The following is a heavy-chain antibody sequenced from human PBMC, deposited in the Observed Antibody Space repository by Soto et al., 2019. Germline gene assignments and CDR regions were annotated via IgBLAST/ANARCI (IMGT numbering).Heavy chain of an antibody. V-gene: IGHV1-18*01. CDR2: ISAYNGNT. Sequence: GASVKVSCKASGYTFTSYGISWVRQAPGQGLEWMGWISAYNGNTNYAQKLQGRVTMTADTSTSTAYMELRSLRSDDTAVYYCARDRFGQWLVQGRWFDPWGQGTLVTVSS. D-gene: IGHD6-19*01. J-gene: IGHJ5*02. CDR1: GYTFTSYG. CDR3: ARDRFGQWLVQGRWFDP.